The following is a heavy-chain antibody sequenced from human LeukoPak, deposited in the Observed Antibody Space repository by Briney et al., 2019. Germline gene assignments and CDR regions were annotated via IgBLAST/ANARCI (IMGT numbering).Heavy chain of an antibody. Sequence: SETLSLTCTVSGGSISSSNYYWGWIRQPPGEGLEWIGYIYYSGSTYYNPSLKSRVTMSVDTSKNQFSLKLSSVTAADTAVYYCARYYSGSYGFDYWGQGTLVTVSS. V-gene: IGHV4-39*01. D-gene: IGHD1-26*01. CDR3: ARYYSGSYGFDY. CDR1: GGSISSSNYY. J-gene: IGHJ4*02. CDR2: IYYSGST.